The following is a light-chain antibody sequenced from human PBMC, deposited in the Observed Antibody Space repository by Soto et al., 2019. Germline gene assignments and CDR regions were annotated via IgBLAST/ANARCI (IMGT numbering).Light chain of an antibody. J-gene: IGLJ1*01. CDR3: KSYTTSNTYV. Sequence: QSVLTQPASVSGSPGQSIAISCTGTSNDVGSYNYVSWYQQHPGKAPKLMIYDVTNRPSGVSDRFSGSKSGNTASLTISGLQVEDEADYYCKSYTTSNTYVFGSGTKVTVL. CDR1: SNDVGSYNY. V-gene: IGLV2-14*01. CDR2: DVT.